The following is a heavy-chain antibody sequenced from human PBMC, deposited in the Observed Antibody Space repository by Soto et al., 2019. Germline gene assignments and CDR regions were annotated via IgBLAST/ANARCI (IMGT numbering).Heavy chain of an antibody. D-gene: IGHD6-13*01. CDR1: GGSISSSSYY. V-gene: IGHV4-39*01. CDR2: IYYSGST. CDR3: ARPALSEQQLVD. J-gene: IGHJ4*02. Sequence: QLQLQESGPGLMKPSETLSLTCTVSGGSISSSSYYWGWIRQPPGKGLEWIGSIYYSGSTYYNPSLKSRVTISVDTSKNQFSLKLSSVTAADTAVYYCARPALSEQQLVDWGQGTLVTVSS.